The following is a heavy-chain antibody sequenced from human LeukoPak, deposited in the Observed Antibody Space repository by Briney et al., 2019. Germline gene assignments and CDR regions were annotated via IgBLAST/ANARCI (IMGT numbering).Heavy chain of an antibody. CDR2: ISAYNGNT. V-gene: IGHV1-18*01. CDR3: ARDLIPVYYDPQGAFDI. J-gene: IGHJ3*02. Sequence: ASVKVSCKASGYTFNSDGISWVRQAPGQGLEWMGWISAYNGNTNYAQKLQGRVTMTTDTSTSTAYMELRSLRSDDTAVYYCARDLIPVYYDPQGAFDIWGQGTMVTVSS. D-gene: IGHD3-22*01. CDR1: GYTFNSDG.